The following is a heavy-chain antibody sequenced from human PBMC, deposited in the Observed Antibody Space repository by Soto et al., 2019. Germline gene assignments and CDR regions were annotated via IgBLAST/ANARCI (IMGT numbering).Heavy chain of an antibody. Sequence: PGGSLRLSCAASGFTFSSYSMNWVRQAPGKGLEWVSYISSSSSTIYYADSVKGRFTISRDNAKNSLYLQMNSLGAEDTAVYYCARDRGYDAHDYYYNAMDVWGQGTTVTVSS. CDR3: ARDRGYDAHDYYYNAMDV. CDR2: ISSSSSTI. CDR1: GFTFSSYS. V-gene: IGHV3-48*01. D-gene: IGHD2-15*01. J-gene: IGHJ6*02.